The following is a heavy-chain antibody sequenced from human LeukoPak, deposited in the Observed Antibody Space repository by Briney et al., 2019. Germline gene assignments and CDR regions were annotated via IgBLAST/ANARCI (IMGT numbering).Heavy chain of an antibody. CDR2: ISSSSSYI. V-gene: IGHV3-21*01. CDR1: GFTFSSYE. J-gene: IGHJ6*03. Sequence: GGSLRLSCAASGFTFSSYEMNWVRQAPGKGLEWVSSISSSSSYIYYADSVKGRFTISRDNAKNSLYLQMNSLRAEDTAVYYCARIWFGEKLNYYYYMDVWGKGTTVTISS. D-gene: IGHD3-10*01. CDR3: ARIWFGEKLNYYYYMDV.